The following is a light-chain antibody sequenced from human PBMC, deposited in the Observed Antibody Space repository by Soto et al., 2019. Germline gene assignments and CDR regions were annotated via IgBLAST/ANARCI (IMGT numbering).Light chain of an antibody. Sequence: DIQMTQSPSTLSGSVGDRVTITCRASQTISSWLAWYQQKPGKAPKLLIYKASSLESGVPSRFSGSGSGTEFTLTISSLQPDDFATYYCQQYNSYSSITFGQGTRLEI. CDR3: QQYNSYSSIT. J-gene: IGKJ5*01. CDR1: QTISSW. CDR2: KAS. V-gene: IGKV1-5*03.